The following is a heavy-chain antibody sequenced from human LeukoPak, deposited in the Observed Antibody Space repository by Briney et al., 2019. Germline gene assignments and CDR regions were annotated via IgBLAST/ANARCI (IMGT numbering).Heavy chain of an antibody. V-gene: IGHV3-30*02. D-gene: IGHD1-1*01. CDR1: GFTFSSYG. CDR3: AKELDFDGGTFFFDH. CDR2: IRSDGSDK. Sequence: PGGSLRLSCAASGFTFSSYGMHWVRQAPGKGLEWVTFIRSDGSDKFYEDSVKGRFTISRDNSKNTVYLQMNSLRAEDAAVYYCAKELDFDGGTFFFDHWGQGALVTVSS. J-gene: IGHJ4*02.